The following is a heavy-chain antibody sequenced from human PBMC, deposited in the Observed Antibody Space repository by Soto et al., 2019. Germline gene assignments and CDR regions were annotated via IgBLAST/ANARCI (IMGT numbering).Heavy chain of an antibody. CDR3: ASFLERLRYYYGMDV. CDR2: ISAYNGNT. V-gene: IGHV1-18*01. CDR1: GYTFTSYG. J-gene: IGHJ6*02. Sequence: QVQLVQSGAEVKKPGASVKVSCKASGYTFTSYGISWVRQTPGQGLEWMGWISAYNGNTNYAQKLQGRVTMTTDTSTSTAYMELRSLRSDDTAVYYCASFLERLRYYYGMDVWGQGTTVTVSS. D-gene: IGHD3-3*01.